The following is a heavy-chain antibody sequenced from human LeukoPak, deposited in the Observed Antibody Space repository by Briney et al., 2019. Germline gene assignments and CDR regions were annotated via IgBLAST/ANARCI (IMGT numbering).Heavy chain of an antibody. CDR2: IYYSGST. CDR3: ARSPGDY. CDR1: GGSVNSGSYY. V-gene: IGHV4-61*01. Sequence: SETLSLTCTVSGGSVNSGSYYWNWIRQPPGKGLEWIGYIYYSGSTNYNPSLKSRVTISVDTSKNQFSLKLSSVTAADTAVYYCARSPGDYWGQGTLVTVSS. J-gene: IGHJ4*02.